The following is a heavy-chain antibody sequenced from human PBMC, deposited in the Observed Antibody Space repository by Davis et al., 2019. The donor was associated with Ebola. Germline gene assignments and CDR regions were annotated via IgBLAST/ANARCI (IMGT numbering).Heavy chain of an antibody. J-gene: IGHJ4*02. CDR1: GFTFSSYS. Sequence: GSLRLSCAASGFTFSSYSMNWVRQAPGKGLEWVSSISSSSSYIYYADSVKGRFTISRDNAKNSLYLQMNSLRAEDTAVYYCARDNVVVTAYDYWGQGTLVTVSS. D-gene: IGHD2-21*02. V-gene: IGHV3-21*01. CDR2: ISSSSSYI. CDR3: ARDNVVVTAYDY.